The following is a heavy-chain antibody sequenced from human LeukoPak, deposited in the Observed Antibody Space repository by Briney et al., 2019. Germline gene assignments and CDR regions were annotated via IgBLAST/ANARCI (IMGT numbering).Heavy chain of an antibody. D-gene: IGHD4-17*01. J-gene: IGHJ4*02. CDR2: ISTQSGNT. V-gene: IGHV1-18*01. Sequence: ASVKVSCKASGYTLTSYGINWMRQAPGQGLEWMGWISTQSGNTNYAQKVQGRLTLTTDRSTNTAYMELPSLRSDDTAVYYCARGAYGDKWGQGTMVTVSS. CDR3: ARGAYGDK. CDR1: GYTLTSYG.